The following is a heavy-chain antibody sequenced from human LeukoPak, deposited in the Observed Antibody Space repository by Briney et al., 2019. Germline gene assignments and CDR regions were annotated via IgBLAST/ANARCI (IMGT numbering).Heavy chain of an antibody. Sequence: ASVKVSCKSSGYTFTDYYMHWVRQAPGQGLEWMGWINPKSGGTNYAQNFQGRVTMTRNTSISTAYMELSRLRSDDTAVYYCAREWSGPNLRNYYYMDVWGKGTTVTVSS. CDR1: GYTFTDYY. CDR3: AREWSGPNLRNYYYMDV. V-gene: IGHV1-2*02. D-gene: IGHD4/OR15-4a*01. J-gene: IGHJ6*03. CDR2: INPKSGGT.